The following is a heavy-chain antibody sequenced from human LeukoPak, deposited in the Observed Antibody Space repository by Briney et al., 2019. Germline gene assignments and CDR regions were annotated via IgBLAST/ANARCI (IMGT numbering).Heavy chain of an antibody. D-gene: IGHD3-10*01. CDR2: IYPGDSDT. CDR1: W. J-gene: IGHJ4*02. V-gene: IGHV5-51*01. Sequence: WIVDLGHRPGKKLEWMGIIYPGDSDTRYSPSFQGQVTISADKSISTAYLQWSSLKASDTAMYYCARRDGFGELLWFDYWGQGTLVTVSS. CDR3: ARRDGFGELLWFDY.